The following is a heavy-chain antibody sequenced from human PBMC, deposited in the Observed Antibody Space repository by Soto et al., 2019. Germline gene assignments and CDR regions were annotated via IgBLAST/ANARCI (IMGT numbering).Heavy chain of an antibody. D-gene: IGHD4-4*01. J-gene: IGHJ4*02. V-gene: IGHV3-74*01. CDR1: GFTFSSYW. CDR2: VSSDGSST. Sequence: GGSLRLSCAASGFTFSSYWMHWIRQAPGKGLVWVSRVSSDGSSTVYANFVKGRLTISRDNAKNTLYLQMNSLSDEDTAVYYCARGLPNYSSFDSWGQGTLVTVSS. CDR3: ARGLPNYSSFDS.